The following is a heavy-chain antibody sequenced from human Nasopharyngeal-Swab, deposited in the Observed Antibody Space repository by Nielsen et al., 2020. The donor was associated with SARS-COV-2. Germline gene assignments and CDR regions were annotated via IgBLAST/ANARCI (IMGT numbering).Heavy chain of an antibody. CDR2: IIPIFGTA. Sequence: SVKVSCKASGYTFTSYYMHWVRQAPGQGLEWMGGIIPIFGTANYAQKFQGRVTITADKSTSTAYMELSSLRSEDTAVYYCARGRYDSSGSGDYWGQGTLVTVSS. V-gene: IGHV1-69*06. CDR1: GYTFTSYY. CDR3: ARGRYDSSGSGDY. D-gene: IGHD3-22*01. J-gene: IGHJ4*02.